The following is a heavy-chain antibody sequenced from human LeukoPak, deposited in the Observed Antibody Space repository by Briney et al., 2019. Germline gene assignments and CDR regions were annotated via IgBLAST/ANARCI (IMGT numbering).Heavy chain of an antibody. CDR2: MNRDGSDK. Sequence: PGGSLRLSCAASGFTFSNYYMNWVRQAPGKGLEWVANMNRDGSDKYYVDSVKGRFTISRDNAKNSLYLQMNSLRAEDTGVYYCARGAGRGIDFWGLGTLVSVSS. V-gene: IGHV3-7*04. D-gene: IGHD1-1*01. CDR1: GFTFSNYY. J-gene: IGHJ4*02. CDR3: ARGAGRGIDF.